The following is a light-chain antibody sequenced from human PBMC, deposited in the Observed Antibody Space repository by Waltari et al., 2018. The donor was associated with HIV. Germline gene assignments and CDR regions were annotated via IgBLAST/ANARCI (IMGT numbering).Light chain of an antibody. J-gene: IGLJ3*02. CDR1: SSNIGNNY. V-gene: IGLV1-47*01. CDR2: RND. Sequence: QSVLTQPPSASGTPGQRVTISCSGSSSNIGNNYVYWYHQVPGTAPKPLIHRNDQGPSGVPDRFSGSKSGTSAALAISGLRSDDEGDYYCATWDGSLSGRVFGGGTKLTVL. CDR3: ATWDGSLSGRV.